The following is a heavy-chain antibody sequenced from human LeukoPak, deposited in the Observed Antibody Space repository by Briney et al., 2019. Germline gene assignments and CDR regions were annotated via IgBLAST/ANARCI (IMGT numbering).Heavy chain of an antibody. J-gene: IGHJ4*02. CDR2: IYHSGST. V-gene: IGHV4-30-2*01. CDR3: ARETRGYGGNSYYFDY. D-gene: IGHD4-23*01. Sequence: SQTLSLTCAVSGGSISSGGYSWSWIRQPPGKGLEWIGYIYHSGSTYYSPSPKSRVTISVDRSKNQFSLKLSSVTAADTAVYYCARETRGYGGNSYYFDYWGQGTLVTVSS. CDR1: GGSISSGGYS.